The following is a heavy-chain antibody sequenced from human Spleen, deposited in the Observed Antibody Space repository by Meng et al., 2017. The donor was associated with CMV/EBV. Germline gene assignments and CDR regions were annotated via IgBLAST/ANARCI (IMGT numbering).Heavy chain of an antibody. CDR2: ISSSSSYI. CDR1: GFTFSSYS. CDR3: ARGYSSSWYYFDY. V-gene: IGHV3-21*01. Sequence: CAASGFTFSSYSMNWVRQAPGKGLEWVSSISSSSSYIYYADSVKGRFTISRDNAKNSLYLQMNSLRAEDTAVYYCARGYSSSWYYFDYWGQGTLVTVSS. D-gene: IGHD6-13*01. J-gene: IGHJ4*02.